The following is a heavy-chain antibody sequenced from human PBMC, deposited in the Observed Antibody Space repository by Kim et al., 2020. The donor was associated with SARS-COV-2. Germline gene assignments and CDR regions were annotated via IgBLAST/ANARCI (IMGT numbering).Heavy chain of an antibody. Sequence: PSFKGQITISADKSISTAYLPWSSLKASDTAMYYCARRGIGLYYFGMDVWGQGTTVTVSS. J-gene: IGHJ6*02. D-gene: IGHD3-16*01. CDR3: ARRGIGLYYFGMDV. V-gene: IGHV5-51*01.